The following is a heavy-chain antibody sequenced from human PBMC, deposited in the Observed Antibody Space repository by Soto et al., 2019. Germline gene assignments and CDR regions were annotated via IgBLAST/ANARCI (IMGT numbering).Heavy chain of an antibody. V-gene: IGHV4-59*08. J-gene: IGHJ4*02. CDR2: IYYSGST. D-gene: IGHD6-13*01. CDR3: ATMYSSSWYYFDY. Sequence: SETLSLTCTFSTFSISSYYWSWIRQPPGKGLEWIGYIYYSGSTSYNPSLKSRVTISLDTSKNQFSLKLSSVTAADTAVYYCATMYSSSWYYFDYWAQGTLVTVSS. CDR1: TFSISSYY.